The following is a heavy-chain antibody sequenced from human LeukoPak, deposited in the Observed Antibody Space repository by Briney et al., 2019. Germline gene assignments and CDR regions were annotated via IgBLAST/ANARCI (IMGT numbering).Heavy chain of an antibody. CDR2: ISGSDDST. V-gene: IGHV3-23*01. J-gene: IGHJ4*02. D-gene: IGHD6-13*01. CDR3: AKEGDSSSWYDLYDY. CDR1: GFTFSSYA. Sequence: PGGSLRLSCAASGFTFSSYAMNWVCQSPGKGLEWVSTISGSDDSTYYADSVKGRFTVSRDNSKNTLYLQMNSLRAEDTAVYYCAKEGDSSSWYDLYDYWGQGTLVTVSS.